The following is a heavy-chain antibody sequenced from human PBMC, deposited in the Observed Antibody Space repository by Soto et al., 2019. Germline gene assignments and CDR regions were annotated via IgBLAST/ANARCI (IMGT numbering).Heavy chain of an antibody. CDR1: GGSISTDDHY. CDR2: IYYSGST. V-gene: IGHV4-30-4*01. J-gene: IGHJ4*02. CDR3: ATVRSRWNIDY. D-gene: IGHD6-13*01. Sequence: QVQLQESGPGLVKPSQTLSLTCTVSGGSISTDDHYWTWIRQPQGKGLEWIGYIYYSGSTHYNPSLKSRLFISLDTSKNQFSLQLTSVTAADTAVYYCATVRSRWNIDYWGQGTLVTVSS.